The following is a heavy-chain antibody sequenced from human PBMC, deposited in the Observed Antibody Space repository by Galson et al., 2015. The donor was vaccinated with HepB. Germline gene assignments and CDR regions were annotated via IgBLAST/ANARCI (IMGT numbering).Heavy chain of an antibody. CDR3: ARGRYCIGASCYWIDDFDI. CDR2: IWYDGNNK. Sequence: SLRLSCAASGFSVSSNYMSWVRQAPGKGLEWVAVIWYDGNNKYYTDSVKGRFTISRDNSKNTLYLQLNSLRPEDTAVYYCARGRYCIGASCYWIDDFDIWGQGTMVTVSS. V-gene: IGHV3-33*08. D-gene: IGHD2-2*01. CDR1: GFSVSSNY. J-gene: IGHJ3*02.